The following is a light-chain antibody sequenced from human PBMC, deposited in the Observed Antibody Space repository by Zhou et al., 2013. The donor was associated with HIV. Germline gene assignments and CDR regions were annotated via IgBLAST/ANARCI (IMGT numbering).Light chain of an antibody. CDR1: QNVNSRY. J-gene: IGKJ4*01. Sequence: EIVLTQSPGTLSLSPGERATLSCRASQNVNSRYLAWYQQKLGQAPRLLIYSTSIRATGIPDRFSGSGSGTDFTLTISGLEPEDFAVYYCQQYNNWPPLTFGGGTKVEIK. CDR3: QQYNNWPPLT. CDR2: STS. V-gene: IGKV3-20*01.